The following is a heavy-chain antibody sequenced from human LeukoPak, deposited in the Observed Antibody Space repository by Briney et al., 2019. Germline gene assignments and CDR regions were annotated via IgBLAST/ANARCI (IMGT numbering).Heavy chain of an antibody. CDR2: ISSNSRTI. Sequence: GGSPRLSCAASGFTFSTYSMNWVRQAPGKGLEWVSYISSNSRTIYYADSVKGRFTISRDNAKNSLFLQLNSLRDEDTAVYYCARDPGVTNTWFDYWGQGTLVTVSS. V-gene: IGHV3-48*02. J-gene: IGHJ4*02. D-gene: IGHD4-17*01. CDR1: GFTFSTYS. CDR3: ARDPGVTNTWFDY.